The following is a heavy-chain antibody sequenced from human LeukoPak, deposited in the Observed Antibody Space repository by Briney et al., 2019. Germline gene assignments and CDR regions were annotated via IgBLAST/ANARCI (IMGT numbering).Heavy chain of an antibody. Sequence: SETLSLTCAVYGGSFSGYYWSWIRQPPGKGLEWIGEINHSGSTNYNPSLQSRVTISVDTYKNQFSLKLSSVTAADTAVYYCASRYYYYYMDVWGKGTTVTVSS. V-gene: IGHV4-34*01. J-gene: IGHJ6*03. CDR3: ASRYYYYYMDV. CDR2: INHSGST. CDR1: GGSFSGYY.